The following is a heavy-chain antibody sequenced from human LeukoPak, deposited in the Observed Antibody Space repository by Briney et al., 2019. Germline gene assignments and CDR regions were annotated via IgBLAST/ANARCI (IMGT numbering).Heavy chain of an antibody. V-gene: IGHV1-69*04. Sequence: ASVKVSFKASGGTFSSYAISWVRQAPGQGLEWMGRIIPILGTANYAQKFQGRVTITADKSTSTAYMELSSLRSEDTAVYYCARAGSITAADYWGQGTLVTVSS. CDR1: GGTFSSYA. CDR2: IIPILGTA. J-gene: IGHJ4*02. CDR3: ARAGSITAADY. D-gene: IGHD6-25*01.